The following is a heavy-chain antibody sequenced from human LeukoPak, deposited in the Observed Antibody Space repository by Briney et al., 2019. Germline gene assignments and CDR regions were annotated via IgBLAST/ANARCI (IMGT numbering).Heavy chain of an antibody. V-gene: IGHV3-21*01. D-gene: IGHD3-3*01. J-gene: IGHJ4*02. CDR2: ISSSSSYI. Sequence: GGSLRLSCAASGFTSSSYSMNWVRQAAGNGLEWVSSISSSSSYIYYADSVKGRFTISRDNAKNSLYLQMNSLRAEDTAVYYCARDLNYDFWSGPYFDYWGQGTLVTVSA. CDR1: GFTSSSYS. CDR3: ARDLNYDFWSGPYFDY.